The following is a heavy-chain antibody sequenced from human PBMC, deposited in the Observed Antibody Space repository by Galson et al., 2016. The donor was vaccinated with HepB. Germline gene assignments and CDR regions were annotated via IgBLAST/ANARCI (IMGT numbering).Heavy chain of an antibody. D-gene: IGHD1-7*01. Sequence: SLRLSCAASGFSFDKYWMSWVRQAPGKGLEWVANIKYGGSAKDYVDSVKGRFTISRDNAKNALSLRMNSLRAEDTAVYYCARDSSGTGTTFYFDYWGQGALVTVSS. CDR3: ARDSSGTGTTFYFDY. V-gene: IGHV3-7*01. J-gene: IGHJ4*02. CDR2: IKYGGSAK. CDR1: GFSFDKYW.